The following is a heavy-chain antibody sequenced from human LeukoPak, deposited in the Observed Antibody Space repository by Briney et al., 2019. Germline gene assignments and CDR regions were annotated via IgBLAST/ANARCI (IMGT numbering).Heavy chain of an antibody. Sequence: GGSLRLSCAASGFIFNNYGLIWVRQAPGKGLEWVSAISGSGGSTYYADPVKGQFTISRDNSKNTLYLQMNSLRADDTAVYYCAQGGRAAASKDWFDPWGQGTLVTVSS. CDR3: AQGGRAAASKDWFDP. D-gene: IGHD6-13*01. V-gene: IGHV3-23*01. CDR2: ISGSGGST. J-gene: IGHJ5*02. CDR1: GFIFNNYG.